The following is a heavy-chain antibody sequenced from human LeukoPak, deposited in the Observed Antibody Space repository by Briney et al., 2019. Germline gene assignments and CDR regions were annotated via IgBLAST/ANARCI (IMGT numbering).Heavy chain of an antibody. J-gene: IGHJ4*02. V-gene: IGHV1-69*13. D-gene: IGHD2-2*01. Sequence: SVKVSCKASGGTFSSYAISWVRQAPGQGLEWMGGIIPIFGTANYAQKFQGRVTITADESTSTAYVELSSLGSEDTAVYYCARGKGDPAGPFDYWAREPWSPSPQ. CDR3: ARGKGDPAGPFDY. CDR1: GGTFSSYA. CDR2: IIPIFGTA.